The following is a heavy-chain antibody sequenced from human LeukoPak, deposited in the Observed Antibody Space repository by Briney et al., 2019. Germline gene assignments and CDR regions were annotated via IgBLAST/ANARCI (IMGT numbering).Heavy chain of an antibody. J-gene: IGHJ5*02. V-gene: IGHV1-46*01. CDR1: GYTFTSYY. D-gene: IGHD2-15*01. CDR2: INPSGGST. Sequence: ASVKVSCKASGYTFTSYYMHWVRQAPGQGLEWMGIINPSGGSTSYARKFQGRVTMTRDMSTSTVYMELSSLRSEDTAVYYCAMVVAANNWFDPWGQGTRVTVSS. CDR3: AMVVAANNWFDP.